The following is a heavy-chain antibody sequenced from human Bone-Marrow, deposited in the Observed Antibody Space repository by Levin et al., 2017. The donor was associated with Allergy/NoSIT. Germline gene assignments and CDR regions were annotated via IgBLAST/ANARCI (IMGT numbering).Heavy chain of an antibody. CDR3: ARGNNHYTSSDMDWFDP. D-gene: IGHD1/OR15-1a*01. CDR2: IKEDGSED. J-gene: IGHJ5*02. Sequence: PGGSLRLSCAASGFTFSEYWMTWVRQAPGKGLEWVANIKEDGSEDYTADSLEGRFTISRDNAKNSLYLQMRSLRADDTALYYCARGNNHYTSSDMDWFDPWGQGTLVTVSS. CDR1: GFTFSEYW. V-gene: IGHV3-7*04.